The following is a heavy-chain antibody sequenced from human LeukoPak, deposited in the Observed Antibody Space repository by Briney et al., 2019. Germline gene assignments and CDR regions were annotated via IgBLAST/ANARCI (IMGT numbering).Heavy chain of an antibody. Sequence: SVKVSWKSSEEDISNYLITWVRQAPGQGPEWVGGIIPQFENTNYAQKFRGRVTITADESTRTVYMELSGLTSEDTAVYYCARDRRTYYTGSGSYYKVGRLDFWGQGTLVTVSS. V-gene: IGHV1-69*01. CDR1: EEDISNYL. J-gene: IGHJ4*02. CDR3: ARDRRTYYTGSGSYYKVGRLDF. D-gene: IGHD3-10*01. CDR2: IIPQFENT.